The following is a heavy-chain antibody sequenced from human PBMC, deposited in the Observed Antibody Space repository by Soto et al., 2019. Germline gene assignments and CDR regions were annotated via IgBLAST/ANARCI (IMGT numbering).Heavy chain of an antibody. D-gene: IGHD5-18*01. J-gene: IGHJ6*02. CDR3: ARDPGLGYSYGYYYYYGMDV. CDR2: INAGNGNT. Sequence: GASVKVSCKASGYTFTSYAMHWVRQAPGQRLEWMGWINAGNGNTKYSQKFQGRVTITRDTSASTAYMELSSLRSEDTAVYYCARDPGLGYSYGYYYYYGMDVWAKGPRSP. V-gene: IGHV1-3*01. CDR1: GYTFTSYA.